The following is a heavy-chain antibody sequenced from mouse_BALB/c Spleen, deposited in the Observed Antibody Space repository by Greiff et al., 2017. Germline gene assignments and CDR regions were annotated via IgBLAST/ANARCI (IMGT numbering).Heavy chain of an antibody. J-gene: IGHJ3*01. Sequence: DVQLQESGAELVKPGASVKLSCTASGFNIKDTYMHWVKQRPEQGLEWIGRIDPANGNTKYDPKFQGKATITADTSSNTAYLQLSSLTSEDTAVYYCARSDSLRATGFAYWGQGTLVTVSA. CDR1: GFNIKDTY. CDR2: IDPANGNT. D-gene: IGHD3-1*01. CDR3: ARSDSLRATGFAY. V-gene: IGHV14-3*02.